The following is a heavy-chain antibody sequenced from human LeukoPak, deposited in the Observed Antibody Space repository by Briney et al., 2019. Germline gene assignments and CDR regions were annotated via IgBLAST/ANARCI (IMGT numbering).Heavy chain of an antibody. CDR3: ARADAADITMIDY. D-gene: IGHD3-22*01. J-gene: IGHJ4*02. CDR1: GFTFSTYA. Sequence: PGGSLRLSCAASGFTFSTYAMSWVRQAPGKGLEWVSAISGGGGSTYYADSVKGRFTISRDNSKNTLYLQMNSLRAEDTAVYYCARADAADITMIDYWGQGTLVTVSS. CDR2: ISGGGGST. V-gene: IGHV3-23*01.